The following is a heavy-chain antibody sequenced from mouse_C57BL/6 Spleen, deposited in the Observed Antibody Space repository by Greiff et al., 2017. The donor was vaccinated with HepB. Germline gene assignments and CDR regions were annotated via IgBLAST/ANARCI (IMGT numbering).Heavy chain of an antibody. CDR3: ARGDGYHASDY. CDR2: IDPSDSYT. CDR1: GYTFTSYW. Sequence: QVQLQQPGAELVMPGASVKLSCKASGYTFTSYWMHWVKQRPGQGLEWIGEIDPSDSYTNYNQKFKGKSTLTVDKSSSTAYMQLSSLTSEDSAVYYCARGDGYHASDYRGQGTTLTVSS. J-gene: IGHJ2*01. V-gene: IGHV1-69*01. D-gene: IGHD2-3*01.